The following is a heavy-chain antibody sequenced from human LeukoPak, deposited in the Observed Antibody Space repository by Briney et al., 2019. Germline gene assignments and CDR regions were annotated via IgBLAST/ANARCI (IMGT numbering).Heavy chain of an antibody. Sequence: PGGSLRLSCAASGFTFSTYGMHWVRQAPGKGLEWVAFIRSDGTSKYYTDSMKGRFTISRDNSKNTLYLQMNSLRAEDTAVYYCARGGYHGPPDYWGQGTLVTVSS. CDR2: IRSDGTSK. J-gene: IGHJ4*02. CDR1: GFTFSTYG. D-gene: IGHD2-15*01. V-gene: IGHV3-30*02. CDR3: ARGGYHGPPDY.